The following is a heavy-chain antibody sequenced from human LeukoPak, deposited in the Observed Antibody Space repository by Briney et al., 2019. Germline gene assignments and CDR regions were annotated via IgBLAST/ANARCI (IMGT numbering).Heavy chain of an antibody. CDR1: GYSFTSYW. CDR3: ARLVVPVTYYFDY. Sequence: GESLKISXKGSGYSFTSYWIGWVRQMPGKGLEWVGIIYPGDSDTRYSPSFQGQVTISADKSISTAYLQWSSLKASGTAMYYCARLVVPVTYYFDYWGQGTLVTVSS. D-gene: IGHD2-2*01. CDR2: IYPGDSDT. V-gene: IGHV5-51*01. J-gene: IGHJ4*02.